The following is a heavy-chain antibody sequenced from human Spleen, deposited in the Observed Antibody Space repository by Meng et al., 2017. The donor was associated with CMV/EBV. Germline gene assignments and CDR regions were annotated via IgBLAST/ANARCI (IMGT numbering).Heavy chain of an antibody. CDR2: INPTSGAT. CDR3: ARVERDQLLEY. J-gene: IGHJ4*02. D-gene: IGHD2-2*01. Sequence: ASVKVSCKTSGYSFSDYGISWVRKAPGQGLEWMGWINPTSGATNYAQKFQGRVTMTRDTSVSTAYMEVTRLTSDDTGVYFCARVERDQLLEYWGQGTLVTVSS. CDR1: GYSFSDYG. V-gene: IGHV1-2*02.